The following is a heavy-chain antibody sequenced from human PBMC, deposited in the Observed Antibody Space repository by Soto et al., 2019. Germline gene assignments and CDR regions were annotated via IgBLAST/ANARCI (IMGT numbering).Heavy chain of an antibody. CDR1: GYTFTSYG. V-gene: IGHV1-18*01. D-gene: IGHD5-12*01. CDR2: ISAYNGNT. CDR3: ARGGLDGYNWYYFDY. J-gene: IGHJ4*02. Sequence: ASVKVSCKASGYTFTSYGISWVRQAPGQGLEWMGWISAYNGNTSYAQKLQGRVTMTTDTSTSTAYMELRSLRSDDTAVYYCARGGLDGYNWYYFDYWGQGTLVTVSS.